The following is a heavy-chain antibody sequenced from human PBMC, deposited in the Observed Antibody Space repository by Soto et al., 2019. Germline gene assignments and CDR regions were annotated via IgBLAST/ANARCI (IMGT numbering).Heavy chain of an antibody. J-gene: IGHJ4*02. CDR3: ARARFGELYLDY. Sequence: GGSLRLSCAASGFTFSSYSMNWVRQAPGKGLEWVSSISSSSSYIYYADSVKGRFTISRDNAKNSLYLQMNSLRAEDTAVYYCARARFGELYLDYWGQGTLVTVSS. CDR2: ISSSSSYI. D-gene: IGHD3-10*01. V-gene: IGHV3-21*01. CDR1: GFTFSSYS.